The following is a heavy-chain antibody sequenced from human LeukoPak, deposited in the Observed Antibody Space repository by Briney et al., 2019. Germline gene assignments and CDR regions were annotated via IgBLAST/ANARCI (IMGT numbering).Heavy chain of an antibody. D-gene: IGHD4-11*01. V-gene: IGHV4-59*01. Sequence: SETLSLTXTVSGXSIXXXXXXXXRQXXGXXXXXXXXIXXSGSTNYXXSXKXRXTXSXXXXKXQFSLKLSSVTAADTAVYYCARAFYSAYYFDYWGQGTLVTVSS. J-gene: IGHJ4*02. CDR1: GXSIXXXX. CDR2: IXXSGST. CDR3: ARAFYSAYYFDY.